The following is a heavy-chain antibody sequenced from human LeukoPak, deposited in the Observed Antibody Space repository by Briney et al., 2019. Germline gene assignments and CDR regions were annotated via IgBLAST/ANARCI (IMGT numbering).Heavy chain of an antibody. Sequence: GGALRLSCAASGFTFSSYGMHWVRQAPGEGLEWVAVISYDGSNKYYADSVKGRFTISRDNSKNTLYLQMNSLRAEHTAVYYCAKPVLRYFDWLLPVDYWGQGTLVTVSS. J-gene: IGHJ4*02. D-gene: IGHD3-9*01. V-gene: IGHV3-30*18. CDR2: ISYDGSNK. CDR3: AKPVLRYFDWLLPVDY. CDR1: GFTFSSYG.